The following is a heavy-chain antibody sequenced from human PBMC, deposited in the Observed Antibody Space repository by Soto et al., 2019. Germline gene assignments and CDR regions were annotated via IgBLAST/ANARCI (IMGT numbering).Heavy chain of an antibody. J-gene: IGHJ4*02. V-gene: IGHV3-23*01. D-gene: IGHD2-15*01. CDR1: GFTFSSYA. CDR2: ISGSGGST. CDR3: AKVKEDIVVVVAATYFDY. Sequence: GGSLRLSCAASGFTFSSYAMSWVRQAPGKGLEWVSAISGSGGSTYYADSVKGRFTISRDNSKNTLYLQMNSLRAEDTAVYYCAKVKEDIVVVVAATYFDYWGQGTLVTVSS.